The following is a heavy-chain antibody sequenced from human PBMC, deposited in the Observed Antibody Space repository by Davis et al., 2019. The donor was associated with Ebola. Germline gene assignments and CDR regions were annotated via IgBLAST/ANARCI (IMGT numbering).Heavy chain of an antibody. D-gene: IGHD3-16*01. V-gene: IGHV4-59*11. CDR2: MSGGGGT. CDR3: ARFGHGAY. J-gene: IGHJ4*02. Sequence: PSETLSPTFTVPDASISAHYWSCFRQPPGEGLEWIGLMSGGGGTSFNPSLTSRITISADTSKNQFSLNLSSVTAADPAVYFCARFGHGAYWGQGTLVTVSS. CDR1: DASISAHY.